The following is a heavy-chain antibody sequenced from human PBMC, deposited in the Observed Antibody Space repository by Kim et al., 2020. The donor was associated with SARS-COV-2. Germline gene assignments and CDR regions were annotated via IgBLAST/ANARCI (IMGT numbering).Heavy chain of an antibody. J-gene: IGHJ3*02. CDR3: VKELSSGWGGDAFDI. D-gene: IGHD6-19*01. V-gene: IGHV3-9*01. Sequence: DSMKGRFTISRDNANNSLYLQMNSLRTEDTALYYCVKELSSGWGGDAFDIWGQGTMVTVSS.